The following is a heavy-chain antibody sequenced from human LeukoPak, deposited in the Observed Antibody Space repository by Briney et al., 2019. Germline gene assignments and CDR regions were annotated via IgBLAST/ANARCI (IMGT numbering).Heavy chain of an antibody. J-gene: IGHJ4*02. CDR3: ARFPPPYYDILTGYYRGLYYFDY. V-gene: IGHV3-9*01. Sequence: PGGSLRLSCAASGFTFDDYAMHWVRQALGKGLEWVSGISWDSDNKAYADSVKGRFTISRDNAKNSLYLQMNSLRAEDTAVYYCARFPPPYYDILTGYYRGLYYFDYWGQGTLVTVSS. CDR2: ISWDSDNK. D-gene: IGHD3-9*01. CDR1: GFTFDDYA.